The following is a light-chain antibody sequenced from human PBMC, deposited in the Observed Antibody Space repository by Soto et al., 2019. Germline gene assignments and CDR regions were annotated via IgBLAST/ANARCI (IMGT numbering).Light chain of an antibody. CDR2: EAS. CDR3: QQYVTYSHT. Sequence: DIQMTQSPSTLSASIGDRVTITCRASQTIDDYLAWYQQKPGKAPKRLIYEASNLESGVPSRFSGSGSVTEFTLTISSLQPDDSGTYYCQQYVTYSHTFGQGTKLEIK. CDR1: QTIDDY. J-gene: IGKJ2*01. V-gene: IGKV1-5*03.